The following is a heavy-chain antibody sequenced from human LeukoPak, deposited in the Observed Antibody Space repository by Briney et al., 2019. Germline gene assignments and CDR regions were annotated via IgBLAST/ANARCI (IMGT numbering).Heavy chain of an antibody. D-gene: IGHD6-13*01. CDR2: INPNSGGT. Sequence: ASVKVSCKASGYTFTGYYMHWVRQAPGQGLEWMGWINPNSGGTNYAQKFQGWVTMTRDTSISTAYMELSSLRSEDTAVYYCARVKVYSSSWDDAFDIWGQGTMVTVSS. V-gene: IGHV1-2*04. CDR1: GYTFTGYY. J-gene: IGHJ3*02. CDR3: ARVKVYSSSWDDAFDI.